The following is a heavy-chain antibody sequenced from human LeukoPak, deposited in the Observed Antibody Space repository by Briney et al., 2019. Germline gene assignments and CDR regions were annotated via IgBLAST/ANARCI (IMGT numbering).Heavy chain of an antibody. CDR3: ARDQGGMVSY. Sequence: GGSLRLSCAASGFTFSFYSMNWVRQALGKGLEWVSYISSYSGTIKYADSAKGRFTISRDNAKNSLYLQINSLRAEDTAVYYCARDQGGMVSYWGQGTLVTVSS. CDR1: GFTFSFYS. J-gene: IGHJ4*02. CDR2: ISSYSGTI. D-gene: IGHD2-8*01. V-gene: IGHV3-48*01.